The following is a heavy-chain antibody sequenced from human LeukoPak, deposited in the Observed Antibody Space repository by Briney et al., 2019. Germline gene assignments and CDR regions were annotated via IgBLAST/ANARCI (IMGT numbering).Heavy chain of an antibody. Sequence: GGSLRLSCAASGFTFSSYAMSWVRQAPGKGLEWVSAISGSGGSTYYADSVKGRFTISRDTSKNTLYLQMNSLRAEDTAVYYCAKETPTFSYDYVWGSPDYWGEGTLVTVSS. J-gene: IGHJ4*02. CDR3: AKETPTFSYDYVWGSPDY. D-gene: IGHD3-16*01. CDR1: GFTFSSYA. V-gene: IGHV3-23*01. CDR2: ISGSGGST.